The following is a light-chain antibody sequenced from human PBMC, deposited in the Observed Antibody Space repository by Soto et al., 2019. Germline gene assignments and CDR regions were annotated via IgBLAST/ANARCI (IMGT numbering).Light chain of an antibody. J-gene: IGKJ4*01. V-gene: IGKV1-39*01. CDR1: QSISNY. Sequence: DIQMTQYPSSLSASVGGRVTITCRASQSISNYLNWYQQKPGKAPKLLIYAAYSLQSGVPSRFSGSGPGTDFALTISSLQPEDFATYYCQQAYGSPFTFGGGTKVDIK. CDR3: QQAYGSPFT. CDR2: AAY.